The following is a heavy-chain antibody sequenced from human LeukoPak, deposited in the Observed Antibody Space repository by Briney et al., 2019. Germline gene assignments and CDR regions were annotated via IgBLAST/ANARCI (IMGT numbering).Heavy chain of an antibody. CDR3: ARSYYDSSGYNDWFDP. J-gene: IGHJ5*02. CDR2: IYPGDSDT. V-gene: IGHV5-51*01. Sequence: AESLKISCKGSGYSFTSYCIGWVRQMPGKVLEWMGIIYPGDSDTRYSPSFQGQVTISADKSISTAYLQWSSLKASDTAMYYCARSYYDSSGYNDWFDPWGQGTLVTVSS. D-gene: IGHD3-22*01. CDR1: GYSFTSYC.